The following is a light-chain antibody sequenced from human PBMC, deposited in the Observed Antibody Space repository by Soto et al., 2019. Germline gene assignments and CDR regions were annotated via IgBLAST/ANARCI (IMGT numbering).Light chain of an antibody. CDR1: SGHNSYA. Sequence: QLVLTQPPSASASLGASVKLTCTLSSGHNSYAIAWHQQQPEKGPRYLMKLNSDGSHSKGDGIPDRFSGSSSGAERYLTISSLQSEDEADYYCQTWSTDIRVFGGGTKVTV. CDR2: LNSDGSH. V-gene: IGLV4-69*01. J-gene: IGLJ3*02. CDR3: QTWSTDIRV.